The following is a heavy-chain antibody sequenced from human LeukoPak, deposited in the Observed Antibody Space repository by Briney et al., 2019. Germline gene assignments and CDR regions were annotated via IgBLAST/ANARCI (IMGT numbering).Heavy chain of an antibody. CDR1: GGSISSHY. V-gene: IGHV4-59*11. D-gene: IGHD2-2*01. J-gene: IGHJ4*02. CDR3: ARWAAEYCSSTSCYLGDGYNFDY. Sequence: SETLSLTCTFSGGSISSHYWSWIRQPPGKGLEWIGYIYYSGSTNYNPSLKSRVTISVDTSKNQFSLKLSSVTAADTAVYYCARWAAEYCSSTSCYLGDGYNFDYWGQGTLVTVSS. CDR2: IYYSGST.